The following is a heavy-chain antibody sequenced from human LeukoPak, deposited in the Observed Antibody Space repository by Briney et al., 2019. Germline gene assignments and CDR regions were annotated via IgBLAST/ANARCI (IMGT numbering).Heavy chain of an antibody. CDR3: AKMTLLVVISAFDI. CDR2: ISGSGGST. J-gene: IGHJ3*02. Sequence: PSETLSLTCAVYGGSFSGYYWSWIRQPPGKGLEWVSAISGSGGSTYYADSVKGRFTISRDNSKNTLYLQMNSLRAEDTAVYYCAKMTLLVVISAFDIWGQGTMVTVSS. V-gene: IGHV3-23*01. D-gene: IGHD3-22*01. CDR1: GGSFSGYY.